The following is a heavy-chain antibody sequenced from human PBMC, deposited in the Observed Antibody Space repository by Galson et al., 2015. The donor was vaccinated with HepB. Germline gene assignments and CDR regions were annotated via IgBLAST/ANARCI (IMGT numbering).Heavy chain of an antibody. CDR3: VSLGGRSTIDA. V-gene: IGHV3-74*01. CDR1: EFSFRSYW. Sequence: SLRLSCAVSEFSFRSYWMYWVRQAPGKGLVWVSGINTDGTITTYADSVKGRFTISRDNAKHTLYLQLNSLRAEDTAVFYCVSLGGRSTIDAWGQGPTAPVP. J-gene: IGHJ6*02. D-gene: IGHD2-15*01. CDR2: INTDGTIT.